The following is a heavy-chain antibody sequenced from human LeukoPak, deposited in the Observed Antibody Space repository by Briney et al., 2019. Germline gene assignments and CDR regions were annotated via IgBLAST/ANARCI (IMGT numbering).Heavy chain of an antibody. CDR2: VSYSGST. D-gene: IGHD3-10*01. J-gene: IGHJ4*02. CDR1: GGSLKYYY. CDR3: ARFGSYFEY. V-gene: IGHV4-59*01. Sequence: SQTLSLTPTVSGGSLKYYYWRSGREPPRQGLEWIGYVSYSGSTNYIPSRKSRVTISEDTSKNQFSLKLNSVTAADTAVYYCARFGSYFEYWGRGTLVTVSS.